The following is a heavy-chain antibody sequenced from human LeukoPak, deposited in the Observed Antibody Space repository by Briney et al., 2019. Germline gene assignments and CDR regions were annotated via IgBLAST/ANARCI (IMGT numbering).Heavy chain of an antibody. CDR2: ISYSSGFI. CDR3: VRSHVDVMIAATTPFDF. J-gene: IGHJ4*02. CDR1: EFSFTSHG. V-gene: IGHV3-21*01. D-gene: IGHD2-15*01. Sequence: PGGSLRLSCAASEFSFTSHGMNWVRQAPGKGLERVSSISYSSGFIYYADSVKGRFTISRDNAKSSLYLQMNSLRAEDTAVYFCVRSHVDVMIAATTPFDFWGQGTLVTVSS.